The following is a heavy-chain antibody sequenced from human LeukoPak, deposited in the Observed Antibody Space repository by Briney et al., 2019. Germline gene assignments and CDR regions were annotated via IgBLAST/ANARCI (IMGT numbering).Heavy chain of an antibody. D-gene: IGHD6-19*01. CDR2: IWYDGSNK. CDR1: GFTFSSYG. Sequence: PGRSLRLSCAASGFTFSSYGMHWVRQAPGKGLEWVAVIWYDGSNKYYADSVKGRFTISRDNSKSTLYLQMNSLRAEDTAVYYCARDSRGWLAFDYWGQGTLVTVSS. CDR3: ARDSRGWLAFDY. V-gene: IGHV3-33*01. J-gene: IGHJ4*02.